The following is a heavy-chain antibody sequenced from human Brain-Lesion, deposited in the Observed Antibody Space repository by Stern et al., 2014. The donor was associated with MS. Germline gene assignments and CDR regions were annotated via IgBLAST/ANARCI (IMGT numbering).Heavy chain of an antibody. V-gene: IGHV3-23*04. D-gene: IGHD6-19*01. J-gene: IGHJ1*01. Sequence: EVQLVESGGGLVQPGGSLRLSCAASGFSFSTYAMSWVRQTPGKGLQWVSVISGRGGSTYYGDYVKGRVTIPRDNSKNTLYLQMDSLRADDTAVYYCAKWPHHIAVAGTRYFQHWGQGTLVTVSS. CDR2: ISGRGGST. CDR3: AKWPHHIAVAGTRYFQH. CDR1: GFSFSTYA.